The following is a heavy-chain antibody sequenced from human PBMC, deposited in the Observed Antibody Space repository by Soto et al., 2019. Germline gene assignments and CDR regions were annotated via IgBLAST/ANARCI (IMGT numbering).Heavy chain of an antibody. CDR3: ARCSRTILGVVLRYGMDI. J-gene: IGHJ6*02. Sequence: ASVKVSCKASGYTNTGYYMHWGRQDHGQGLEWMGWINPNSGGTNYAQKFQGWVTMTRDTSISTAYMELSRLRSDDTAVYYCARCSRTILGVVLRYGMDILGQGTTVTGSS. D-gene: IGHD3-3*01. V-gene: IGHV1-2*04. CDR1: GYTNTGYY. CDR2: INPNSGGT.